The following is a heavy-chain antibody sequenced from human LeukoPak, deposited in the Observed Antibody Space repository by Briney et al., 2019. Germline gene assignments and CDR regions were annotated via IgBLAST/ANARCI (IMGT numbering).Heavy chain of an antibody. CDR3: ARHNLGDSSSWYFDY. Sequence: GESLKISCQGSGYSFTTYWIGWVRQMPEKGLEWMGFIYPADSDTRYSPSFQGQVTISADKSISTAYLQWSSLKASDTAMYYCARHNLGDSSSWYFDYWGQGTLVTVSS. CDR2: IYPADSDT. D-gene: IGHD6-13*01. V-gene: IGHV5-51*01. CDR1: GYSFTTYW. J-gene: IGHJ4*02.